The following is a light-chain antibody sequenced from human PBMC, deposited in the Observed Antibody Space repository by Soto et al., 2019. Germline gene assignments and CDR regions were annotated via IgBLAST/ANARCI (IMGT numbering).Light chain of an antibody. J-gene: IGLJ1*01. CDR3: NSYATGNTRV. CDR1: SSDIGDYDY. CDR2: EVS. V-gene: IGLV2-14*01. Sequence: QSVLTHPASVCGSPGQSITSSCTGSSSDIGDYDYVSWYQQHPGKAPKVLISEVSNRPSGVSNRFSGSKSGNTASLTISGLQAEDEADYYCNSYATGNTRVFGTGTKVTVL.